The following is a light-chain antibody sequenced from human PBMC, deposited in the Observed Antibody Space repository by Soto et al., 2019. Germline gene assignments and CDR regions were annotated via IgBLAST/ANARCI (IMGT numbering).Light chain of an antibody. V-gene: IGLV2-11*01. CDR2: DVS. CDR3: CSYVGSYSYV. J-gene: IGLJ1*01. CDR1: SSDVGDYNS. Sequence: QSALTQPRSVSGSPGQSVTVSCIGTSSDVGDYNSVSWYQQHPGKAPKLMIYDVSKRPSGVPDRFSGSKSDNTASLTISGLQAEDEADYYCCSYVGSYSYVFGIGTKLTVL.